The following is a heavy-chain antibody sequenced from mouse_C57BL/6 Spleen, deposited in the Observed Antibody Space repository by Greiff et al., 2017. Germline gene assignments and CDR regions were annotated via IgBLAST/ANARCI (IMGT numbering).Heavy chain of an antibody. J-gene: IGHJ3*01. Sequence: VQLQQSGPELVKPGASVKIPCKASGYTFTDYNMDWVKQSHGKSLEWIGDINPNNGGTIYNQKFKGKATLTVDKSSSTAYMELRSLTSEDTAVYYCARVREIIYDYDGDFAYWGQGTLVTVSA. CDR3: ARVREIIYDYDGDFAY. CDR1: GYTFTDYN. CDR2: INPNNGGT. V-gene: IGHV1-18*01. D-gene: IGHD2-4*01.